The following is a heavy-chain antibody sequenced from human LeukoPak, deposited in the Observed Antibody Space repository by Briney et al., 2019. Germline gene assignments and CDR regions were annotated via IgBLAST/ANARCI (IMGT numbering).Heavy chain of an antibody. J-gene: IGHJ5*02. CDR1: GYTFTSYH. D-gene: IGHD4-17*01. CDR3: AREMEYGDYVPGFDP. Sequence: ASVTVSCKASGYTFTSYHMHWVRQAPGQGLEWMGIINPSGGSTSYAQKFQGRVTMTRDTSTSTVYMELSSLRSEDTAVYYCAREMEYGDYVPGFDPWGQGTLVTVSS. CDR2: INPSGGST. V-gene: IGHV1-46*01.